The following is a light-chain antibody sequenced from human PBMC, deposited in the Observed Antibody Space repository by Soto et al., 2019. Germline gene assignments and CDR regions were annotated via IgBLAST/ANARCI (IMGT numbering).Light chain of an antibody. J-gene: IGLJ1*01. CDR2: GNS. V-gene: IGLV1-40*01. CDR3: QSYDSSLSALYV. Sequence: QSVLTQPPSVSGAPGQRVTISCTGSSSNIGTGYDVHWYPQLPGTAPKLLIYGNSNRPSGVPDRFPGSKSGTSASLAITGLQAEDEADYCCQSYDSSLSALYVFGTGTKV. CDR1: SSNIGTGYD.